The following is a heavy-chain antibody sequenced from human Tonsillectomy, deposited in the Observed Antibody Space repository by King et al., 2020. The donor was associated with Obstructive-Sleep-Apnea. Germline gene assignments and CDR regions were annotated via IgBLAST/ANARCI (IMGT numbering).Heavy chain of an antibody. J-gene: IGHJ6*02. V-gene: IGHV3-30*02. CDR3: AKDSSYFGMDV. Sequence: VQLVESGGGVVQPGRSLRLSFAASGFTFSIYGIHWVRQAPGQGLEGVAVIPHEGSNKYYADFVKGRFTFSRDNSKNTLYLQMNSLRAEDTAVYYCAKDSSYFGMDVWGQGTTVTVSS. CDR1: GFTFSIYG. CDR2: IPHEGSNK. D-gene: IGHD6-6*01.